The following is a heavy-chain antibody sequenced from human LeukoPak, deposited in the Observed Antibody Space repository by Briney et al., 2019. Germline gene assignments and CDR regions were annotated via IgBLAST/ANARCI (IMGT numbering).Heavy chain of an antibody. J-gene: IGHJ4*02. D-gene: IGHD3-16*01. CDR3: ARASLSYYDYVWGSYPADY. Sequence: ASVKVSCKASGYTFTGYYMHWVRQAPGQGLEWMGWINPNSGGTNYAQKFQGRVTMTRDTSISTAYMELSRLRSDDTAVYYCARASLSYYDYVWGSYPADYWGQGTLVTVSS. CDR1: GYTFTGYY. CDR2: INPNSGGT. V-gene: IGHV1-2*02.